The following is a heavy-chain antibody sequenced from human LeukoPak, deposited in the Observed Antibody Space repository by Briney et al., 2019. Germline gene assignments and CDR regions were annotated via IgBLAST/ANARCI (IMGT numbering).Heavy chain of an antibody. CDR2: ISYDGNNK. D-gene: IGHD1-26*01. CDR1: GXTFSSYG. J-gene: IGHJ4*02. V-gene: IGHV3-30*18. Sequence: GGSLRLPCAASGXTFSSYGMHWVRQAPGKGLQWVAVISYDGNNKYYADSVKGRFTISRDNSKNTLYVQMNSLRVEDTAVYYCAKDRDILGASYYFDYWGQGTLVTVSS. CDR3: AKDRDILGASYYFDY.